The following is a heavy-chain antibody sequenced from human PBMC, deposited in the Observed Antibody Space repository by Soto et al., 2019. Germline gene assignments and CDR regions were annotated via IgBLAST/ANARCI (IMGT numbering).Heavy chain of an antibody. CDR1: GLTFSNFA. Sequence: LRLSCAASGLTFSNFAMNWVRQAPGKGLEWVAFIPYDGTNKYYADSAKGRFTISRDNAKNTLYLQMNSLRSEDTGVYYCATEKTMDVWGQGTTVTVSS. CDR2: IPYDGTNK. CDR3: ATEKTMDV. V-gene: IGHV3-30-3*01. J-gene: IGHJ6*02.